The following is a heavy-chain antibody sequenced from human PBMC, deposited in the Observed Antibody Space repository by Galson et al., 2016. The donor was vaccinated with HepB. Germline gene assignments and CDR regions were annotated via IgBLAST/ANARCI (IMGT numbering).Heavy chain of an antibody. D-gene: IGHD6-19*01. Sequence: SETLSLTCAVYGGSFSGYYWSWIRQPPGKGLEWIGEINDSGSTNYNPSLKSRVIISVDTSKKQFSLKLTSVTAADTAVYYCARGDLGSGFLFYYFDSWGQGILVSVSS. CDR3: ARGDLGSGFLFYYFDS. J-gene: IGHJ4*02. V-gene: IGHV4-34*01. CDR2: INDSGST. CDR1: GGSFSGYY.